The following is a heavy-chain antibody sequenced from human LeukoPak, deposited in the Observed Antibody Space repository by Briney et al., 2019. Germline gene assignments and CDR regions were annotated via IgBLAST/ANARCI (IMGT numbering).Heavy chain of an antibody. CDR3: ARFSKGGGIIDY. D-gene: IGHD3-16*02. CDR1: GFTFSRDY. Sequence: GGSLRLSCAASGFTFSRDYIHWVRQAPGKGLEYVSAISGNGVKTHYTNSVKGRFTISRDNSKNTLYLQMNSLRAEDTAVYYCARFSKGGGIIDYWGQGTLVTVSS. V-gene: IGHV3-64*01. J-gene: IGHJ4*02. CDR2: ISGNGVKT.